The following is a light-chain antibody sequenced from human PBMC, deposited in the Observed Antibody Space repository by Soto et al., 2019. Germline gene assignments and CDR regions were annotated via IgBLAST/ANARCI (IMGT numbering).Light chain of an antibody. CDR3: QQDGRSLP. CDR2: DVS. J-gene: IGKJ4*01. CDR1: QSMNSY. V-gene: IGKV3-11*01. Sequence: VVTQSPATLSLSPGERATLSCRASQSMNSYLGWYQQKPGQAPRLLIYDVSNRATGIPARFSSSGSGTDFTLTISSLEPEDFAVYYAQQDGRSLPFGGRTKVDIK.